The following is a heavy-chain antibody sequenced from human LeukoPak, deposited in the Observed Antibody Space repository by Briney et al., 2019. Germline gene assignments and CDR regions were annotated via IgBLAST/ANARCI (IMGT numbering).Heavy chain of an antibody. V-gene: IGHV1-2*02. J-gene: IGHJ6*03. CDR3: ARDLGDIVVVPAATHYYFYYYCMDV. CDR1: GYTFTGYY. CDR2: INPNSGGT. Sequence: ASVKVSCKASGYTFTGYYMHWVRQAPGQGLQWMGWINPNSGGTNYAQKFQGRVTMTRDTSISTAYMELSRLRSDDTAVYYCARDLGDIVVVPAATHYYFYYYCMDVWGKGTTVTVSS. D-gene: IGHD2-2*01.